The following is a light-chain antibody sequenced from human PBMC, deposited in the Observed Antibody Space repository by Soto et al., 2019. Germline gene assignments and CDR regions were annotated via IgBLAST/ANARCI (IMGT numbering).Light chain of an antibody. Sequence: SYELTQPPSVSVAPGKTARITCGGNNIGSKSVHWYQQKPGQAPVLVIYYDSDRPSGIPERFSGSNSGNTATLTISRVEAGDEADYYCQVWDSSSDHLYVFGTGTKLTFL. J-gene: IGLJ1*01. V-gene: IGLV3-21*04. CDR2: YDS. CDR1: NIGSKS. CDR3: QVWDSSSDHLYV.